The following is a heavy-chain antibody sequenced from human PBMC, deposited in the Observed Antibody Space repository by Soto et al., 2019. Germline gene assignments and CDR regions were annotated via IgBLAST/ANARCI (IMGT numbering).Heavy chain of an antibody. CDR2: ISSSSSTI. CDR3: ARSGVGVWLMTFDY. CDR1: GFTFSSYS. J-gene: IGHJ4*02. D-gene: IGHD6-19*01. Sequence: EVQLVESGGGLVQPGGSLRLSCAASGFTFSSYSMNWVRQAPGKGLEWVSYISSSSSTIYYADSVKGRSTISRDNAKNSLYLQMNSLRDEDTGVYYWARSGVGVWLMTFDYWGQGTLVTFSS. V-gene: IGHV3-48*02.